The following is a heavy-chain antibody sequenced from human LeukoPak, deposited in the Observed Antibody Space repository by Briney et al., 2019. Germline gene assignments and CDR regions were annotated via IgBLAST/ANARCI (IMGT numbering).Heavy chain of an antibody. CDR1: GFTFSSHG. V-gene: IGHV3-23*01. J-gene: IGHJ4*02. CDR3: ARVTYGSGTYGAFDY. CDR2: ISGSGDNT. D-gene: IGHD3-10*01. Sequence: GGSLRLSCAASGFTFSSHGMSWVRQAPGKGLECVSTISGSGDNTYYADSVKGRFTISRDNSKNTLYLQMNSLRAEDTAVYYCARVTYGSGTYGAFDYWGQGTLVTVSS.